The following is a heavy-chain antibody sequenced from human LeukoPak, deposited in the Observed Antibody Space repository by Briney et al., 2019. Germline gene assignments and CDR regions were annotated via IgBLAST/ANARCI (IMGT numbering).Heavy chain of an antibody. Sequence: PGGSLRLSGAASGFTFSSYWMHWVRQAPGKGLVWVSRINSDGSSTSYADSVKGRFTISRDNAKNTLYLQMNSLRAEDTAVYYCARAPITMVRGPNWFDPWGQGTLVTVSS. CDR2: INSDGSST. D-gene: IGHD3-10*01. CDR3: ARAPITMVRGPNWFDP. J-gene: IGHJ5*02. V-gene: IGHV3-74*01. CDR1: GFTFSSYW.